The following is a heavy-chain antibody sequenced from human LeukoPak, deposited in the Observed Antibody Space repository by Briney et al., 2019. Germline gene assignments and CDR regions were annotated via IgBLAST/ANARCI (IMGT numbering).Heavy chain of an antibody. J-gene: IGHJ4*02. CDR3: TRSQWELPYYFDY. D-gene: IGHD1-26*01. Sequence: LSGGSLRLSCTASGFTFGDYAMSWFRQAPGRGLEWVGFIRSKAYGGTTEYAASVKGRFTISRDDSKSIAYLQMNSLKTEDTAVYYCTRSQWELPYYFDYWGQGTLVTVSS. CDR2: IRSKAYGGTT. CDR1: GFTFGDYA. V-gene: IGHV3-49*03.